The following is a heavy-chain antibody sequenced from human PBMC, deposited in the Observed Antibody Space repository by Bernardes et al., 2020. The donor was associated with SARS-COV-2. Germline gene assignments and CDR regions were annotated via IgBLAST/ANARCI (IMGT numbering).Heavy chain of an antibody. Sequence: GSLRLSCVASGFTFSNFAMNWVRQGPGKGLEWVSGVSSSGSRTFYSDSVKGRFTISRDNSNNTLYMQINSLRAEDTAVYYCAKEREYPMIPLRHFGWSPLDSCGMDLWGQGTTVTVSS. CDR2: VSSSGSRT. V-gene: IGHV3-23*01. CDR1: GFTFSNFA. J-gene: IGHJ6*02. CDR3: AKEREYPMIPLRHFGWSPLDSCGMDL. D-gene: IGHD3-9*01.